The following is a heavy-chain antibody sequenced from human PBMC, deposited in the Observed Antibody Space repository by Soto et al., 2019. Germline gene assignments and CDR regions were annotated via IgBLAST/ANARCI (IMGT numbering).Heavy chain of an antibody. J-gene: IGHJ3*02. D-gene: IGHD3-22*01. CDR2: IIPIFGTA. Sequence: ASVKFSCKASGGTFSSYAISWVRQAPGQGLEWMGGIIPIFGTANYAQKFQGRVTITADKSTSTAYMELSSLRSEDTAVYYCARAPFEDYYDSSGPFRAAFDIWGQGTMVTVSS. CDR3: ARAPFEDYYDSSGPFRAAFDI. CDR1: GGTFSSYA. V-gene: IGHV1-69*06.